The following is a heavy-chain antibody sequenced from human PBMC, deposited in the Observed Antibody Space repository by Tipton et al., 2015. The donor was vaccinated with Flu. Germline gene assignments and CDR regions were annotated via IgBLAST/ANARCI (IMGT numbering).Heavy chain of an antibody. V-gene: IGHV4-39*07. CDR2: FYYSGNT. J-gene: IGHJ4*02. CDR1: GGSISSSSYY. Sequence: TLSLTCTVSGGSISSSSYYWGWIRQPPGKGLGWIGSFYYSGNTYYNPSLKSRVTISVDTSKNQFSLHLSSVPAADTAVYYCAGGRYGGNYFGYWGKGTLVTVSS. CDR3: AGGRYGGNYFGY. D-gene: IGHD4-23*01.